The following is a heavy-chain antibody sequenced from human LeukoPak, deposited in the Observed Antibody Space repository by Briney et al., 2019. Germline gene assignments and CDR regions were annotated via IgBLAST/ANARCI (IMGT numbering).Heavy chain of an antibody. J-gene: IGHJ4*02. Sequence: HPGGSLRLSCAASGFTFSSYAMSWVRQAPGKGLECVSAIGGSDGSTSYADSVRGRFTISRDNSKNTLYLHLNSLRAEDTAVYYCARVQWLVGSGYFDNWGQGTLVTVSS. CDR3: ARVQWLVGSGYFDN. CDR1: GFTFSSYA. D-gene: IGHD6-19*01. V-gene: IGHV3-23*01. CDR2: IGGSDGST.